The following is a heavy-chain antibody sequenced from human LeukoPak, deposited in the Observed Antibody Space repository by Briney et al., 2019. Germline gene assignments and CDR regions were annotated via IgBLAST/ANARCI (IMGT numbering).Heavy chain of an antibody. D-gene: IGHD2-21*02. CDR3: ARDEELAYCGGDCYSWFDP. Sequence: ASVKVSCKASGYTFTSYGISWVRQAPGQGLEWMGWISAYNGNTNYAQKLQGRVTMTTDTSTSTAYMELRSLRSDDTAVYYCARDEELAYCGGDCYSWFDPWGQGTLVTVSS. J-gene: IGHJ5*02. CDR1: GYTFTSYG. CDR2: ISAYNGNT. V-gene: IGHV1-18*01.